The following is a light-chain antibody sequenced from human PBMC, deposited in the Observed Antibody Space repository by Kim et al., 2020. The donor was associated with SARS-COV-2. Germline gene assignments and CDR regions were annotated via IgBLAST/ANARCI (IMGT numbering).Light chain of an antibody. V-gene: IGLV3-19*01. J-gene: IGLJ2*01. CDR2: GKN. CDR3: NSRDSSGVV. CDR1: SLRNDD. Sequence: SVALGQTVRITCRGDSLRNDDASWYQQKPGQAPVLVFYGKNNRPSGIPHRFSGSSSRDTATLTITGTQAEDEADYYCNSRDSSGVVFGGGTKVTVL.